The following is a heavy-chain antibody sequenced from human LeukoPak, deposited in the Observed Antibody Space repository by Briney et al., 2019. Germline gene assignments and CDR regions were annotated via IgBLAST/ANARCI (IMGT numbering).Heavy chain of an antibody. Sequence: SVKVSCKASGGTFSSYAISWVRQAPGQGLEWMGGIIPIFGTANYAQKFQGRVTITADKSTSTAYMELSSLRSEDTAVYYCAREGVSSSWYYIWGQGTLVTVSS. V-gene: IGHV1-69*06. J-gene: IGHJ4*02. CDR3: AREGVSSSWYYI. CDR2: IIPIFGTA. CDR1: GGTFSSYA. D-gene: IGHD6-13*01.